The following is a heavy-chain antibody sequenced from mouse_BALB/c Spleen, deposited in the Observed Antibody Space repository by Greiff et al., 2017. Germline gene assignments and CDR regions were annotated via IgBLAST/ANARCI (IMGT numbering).Heavy chain of an antibody. V-gene: IGHV5-9-3*01. J-gene: IGHJ4*01. CDR2: ISSGGSYT. CDR1: GFTFSSYA. CDR3: ARPYDY. Sequence: EVQLVESGGGLVKPGGSLKLSCAASGFTFSSYAMSWVRQTPEKRLEWVATISSGGSYTYYPDSVKGRFTISRDNAKNTLYLQMSSLRSEDTAMYYCARPYDYWGQGTSVTVSS.